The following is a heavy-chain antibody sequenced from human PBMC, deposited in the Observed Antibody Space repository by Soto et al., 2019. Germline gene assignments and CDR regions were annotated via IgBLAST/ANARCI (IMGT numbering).Heavy chain of an antibody. CDR2: IRGSGDRT. CDR1: GFTFSSYA. V-gene: IGHV3-23*01. J-gene: IGHJ4*02. D-gene: IGHD2-21*02. CDR3: GIDREVTADSFGY. Sequence: EVQLLESGGGLGQPGGSLRLSCAASGFTFSSYAMAWLRQTPGTGLGWVSSIRGSGDRTYYADSVKGRVTSTRDNSKNMLDLEMNSRRAEDRAVYYCGIDREVTADSFGYWGQGALVTVSS.